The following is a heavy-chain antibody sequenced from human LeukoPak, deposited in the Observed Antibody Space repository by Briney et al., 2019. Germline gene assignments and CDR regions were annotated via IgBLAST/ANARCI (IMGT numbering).Heavy chain of an antibody. CDR3: ARDESGYDSWFDP. V-gene: IGHV1-2*02. D-gene: IGHD5-12*01. Sequence: ASVKVSCNASGYTFTGYYMHWVRQAPGQGLERMGWINPNSGGTNYAQKFQGRVTMTRDTSISTAYMELSSLRSDDTAVYYCARDESGYDSWFDPWGQGTLVTVSS. J-gene: IGHJ5*02. CDR1: GYTFTGYY. CDR2: INPNSGGT.